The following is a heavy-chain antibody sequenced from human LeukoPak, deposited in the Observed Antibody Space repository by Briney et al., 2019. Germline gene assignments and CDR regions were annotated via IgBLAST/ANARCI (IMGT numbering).Heavy chain of an antibody. Sequence: TVKVSCKASGYTFTSYAISWVRQAPGQGLEWMGRIIPILGIANYAQKFQGRVTITADKSTSTAYMELSSLRSEDTAVYYCASRASSRITIFGVVTPSYYYGMDVWGQGTTVTVSS. V-gene: IGHV1-69*04. CDR1: GYTFTSYA. D-gene: IGHD3-3*01. J-gene: IGHJ6*02. CDR2: IIPILGIA. CDR3: ASRASSRITIFGVVTPSYYYGMDV.